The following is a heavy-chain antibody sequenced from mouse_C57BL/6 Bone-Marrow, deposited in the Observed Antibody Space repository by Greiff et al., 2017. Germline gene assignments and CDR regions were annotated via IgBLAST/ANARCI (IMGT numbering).Heavy chain of an antibody. D-gene: IGHD1-1*01. J-gene: IGHJ4*01. CDR3: TRRGITTVVNYYAMDY. Sequence: VQLQQSGAELVRPGASVTLSCKASGYTFTDYEMHWVKQTPVHGLEWIGAIDPETGGTAYNQKFKGKAILTADKSSSTAYMELRSLTSEDSAVYYCTRRGITTVVNYYAMDYWGQGTSVTVSS. CDR1: GYTFTDYE. CDR2: IDPETGGT. V-gene: IGHV1-15*01.